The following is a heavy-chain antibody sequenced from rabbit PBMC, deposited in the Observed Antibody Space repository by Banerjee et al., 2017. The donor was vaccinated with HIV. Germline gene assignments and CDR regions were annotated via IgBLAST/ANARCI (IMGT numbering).Heavy chain of an antibody. CDR3: VSGYSSGWPYFSL. Sequence: QSLEESGGDLVKPGASLTLTCTASGFSFSISYYMCWVRQAPGKGLELVACIATKTGSTWFARWVNGRFTISRSTSLNTVDLQMTSLTAADTATYFCVSGYSSGWPYFSLWGPGTLVTVS. CDR2: IATKTGST. J-gene: IGHJ4*01. D-gene: IGHD4-1*01. V-gene: IGHV1S43*01. CDR1: GFSFSISYY.